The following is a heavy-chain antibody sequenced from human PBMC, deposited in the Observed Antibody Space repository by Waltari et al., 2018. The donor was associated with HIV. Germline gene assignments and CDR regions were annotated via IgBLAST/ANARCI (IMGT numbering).Heavy chain of an antibody. Sequence: EVQLLESGGGLVQPGGSLRLTCAASGFTFSNYAMSWVRQAPGAGLEWVAASSRSEITYHAESVKGRFNISRDDAQSTLYLLMGRLRADDTGMYYCVATYNYAGQYIDVWGQGTTVTVSS. CDR2: SSRSEIT. CDR3: VATYNYAGQYIDV. D-gene: IGHD3-16*01. V-gene: IGHV3-23*05. CDR1: GFTFSNYA. J-gene: IGHJ6*03.